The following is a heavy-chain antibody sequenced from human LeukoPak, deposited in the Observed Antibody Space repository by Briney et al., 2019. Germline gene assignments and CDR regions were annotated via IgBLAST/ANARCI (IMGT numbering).Heavy chain of an antibody. J-gene: IGHJ4*02. D-gene: IGHD5-18*01. Sequence: SSETLSLTCTVSGGSISSYYWSWIRQPPGKGLEWIGYIYYSGSTNYNPSLKSRVTISVDTSKNQFSLKLSSVTAADTAVYYCAAILLNGYFDYWGQGTLVTVSS. V-gene: IGHV4-59*01. CDR1: GGSISSYY. CDR3: AAILLNGYFDY. CDR2: IYYSGST.